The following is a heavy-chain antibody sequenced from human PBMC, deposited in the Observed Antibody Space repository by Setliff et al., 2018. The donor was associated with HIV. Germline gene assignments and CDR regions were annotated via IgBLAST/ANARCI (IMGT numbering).Heavy chain of an antibody. J-gene: IGHJ4*02. CDR3: ARDVFVDTPMVLGY. Sequence: SETLSLTCTVSGGSISSSSYYWGRIRQPPGKGLGWIGSIYYRGSAYYNPSLKSRVTISLDTSKNQFSLKLSSVTAADTAVYYCARDVFVDTPMVLGYWGQGTPVTVSS. CDR2: IYYRGSA. D-gene: IGHD5-18*01. V-gene: IGHV4-39*07. CDR1: GGSISSSSYY.